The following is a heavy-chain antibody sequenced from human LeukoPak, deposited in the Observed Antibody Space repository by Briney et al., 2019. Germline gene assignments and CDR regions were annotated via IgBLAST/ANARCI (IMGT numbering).Heavy chain of an antibody. V-gene: IGHV3-23*03. CDR3: ARDYGGSSPFDY. D-gene: IGHD4-23*01. J-gene: IGHJ4*02. CDR1: GFTFSSYA. Sequence: GGSLRLSCAASGFTFSSYAMSWVRQAPGKGLEWISRITSEGISSSYADSVKGRFTISRDNAKKTVYLQMNSLRAEDTAVYYCARDYGGSSPFDYWGQGTLVTVSS. CDR2: ITSEGISS.